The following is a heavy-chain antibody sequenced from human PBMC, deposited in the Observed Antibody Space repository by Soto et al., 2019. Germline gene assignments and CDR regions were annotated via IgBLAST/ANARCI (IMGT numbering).Heavy chain of an antibody. CDR1: GGSFSGYY. Sequence: PSETLSLTCAVYGGSFSGYYWSWIRQPPGKGLEWIGEINHSGSTNYNPSLKSRVTISVDTSKNQFSLKLSSVTAADTAVYYCARALLWFGEYIYFDYWGQGTLVTVSS. V-gene: IGHV4-34*01. CDR2: INHSGST. CDR3: ARALLWFGEYIYFDY. J-gene: IGHJ4*02. D-gene: IGHD3-10*01.